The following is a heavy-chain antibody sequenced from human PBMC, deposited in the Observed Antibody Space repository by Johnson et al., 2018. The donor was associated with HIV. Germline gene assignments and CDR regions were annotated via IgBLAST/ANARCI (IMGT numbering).Heavy chain of an antibody. CDR3: ASGDELGDDAFDI. Sequence: VQLVESGGGLVQPGRSLRLSCAASGFTFDDYAMTWVRQAPGKGLEWVSGINWNGGSTGYADSVKGRFTISRDNAKNSLYLQMNSLRAEDTALYYCASGDELGDDAFDIWGQGTMVTVSS. CDR2: INWNGGST. V-gene: IGHV3-20*04. CDR1: GFTFDDYA. D-gene: IGHD7-27*01. J-gene: IGHJ3*02.